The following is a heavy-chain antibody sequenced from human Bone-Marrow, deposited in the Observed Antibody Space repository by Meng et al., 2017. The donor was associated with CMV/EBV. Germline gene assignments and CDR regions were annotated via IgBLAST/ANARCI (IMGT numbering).Heavy chain of an antibody. J-gene: IGHJ4*02. D-gene: IGHD3/OR15-3a*01. CDR3: TRVAWTGPCDY. CDR2: IRSKAYGGTT. V-gene: IGHV3-49*04. Sequence: GGSLRLSCAASGFTFGDYAMSWVRQAPGKGLEWVGFIRSKAYGGTTEYAASVKGRFTISRDDSKSIACLQMNSLKTEDTAVYYCTRVAWTGPCDYWGQGTLVTVSS. CDR1: GFTFGDYA.